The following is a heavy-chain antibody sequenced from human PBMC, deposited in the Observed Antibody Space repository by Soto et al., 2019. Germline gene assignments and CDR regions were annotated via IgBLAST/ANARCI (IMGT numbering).Heavy chain of an antibody. CDR3: ATDQVKWEGATASYYYGMDV. CDR2: FDPEDGET. D-gene: IGHD1-26*01. J-gene: IGHJ6*02. V-gene: IGHV1-24*01. CDR1: GYTLTELS. Sequence: QVQLVQSGAEVKKPGASVKVSCKVSGYTLTELSMHWVRQGPGKGLEWMGGFDPEDGETIYAQKFQGRVTMTEDTSTDTAYMELSSLRSEDTAVYYCATDQVKWEGATASYYYGMDVWGQGTTVTVSS.